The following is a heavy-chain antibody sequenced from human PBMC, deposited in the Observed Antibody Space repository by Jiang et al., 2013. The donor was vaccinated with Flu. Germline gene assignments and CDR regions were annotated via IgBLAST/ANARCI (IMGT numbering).Heavy chain of an antibody. CDR1: GGSISSSSYY. Sequence: LLKPSETLSLTCTVSGGSISSSSYYWGWIRQPPGKGLEWIGSIYYSGSTYYNPSLKSRVTISVDTSKNQFSLKLSSVTAADTAVYYCASHSYGSLFDYWGQGTLVTVSS. CDR2: IYYSGST. CDR3: ASHSYGSLFDY. V-gene: IGHV4-39*01. J-gene: IGHJ4*02. D-gene: IGHD5-18*01.